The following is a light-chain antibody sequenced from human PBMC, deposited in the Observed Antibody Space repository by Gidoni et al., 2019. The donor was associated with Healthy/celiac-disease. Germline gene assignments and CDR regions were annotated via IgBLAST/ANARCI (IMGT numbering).Light chain of an antibody. CDR1: QSVSSN. J-gene: IGKJ5*01. V-gene: IGKV3-15*01. CDR2: GAS. Sequence: EIVMTKSPATLSVSPGERATLSCRASQSVSSNLPWYQQQPGQAPRRLIYGASTRATGIPARFSGSGSGTEFTLTISSLQSEDFAVYYCQQYNNCLSITFGQGTRLEIK. CDR3: QQYNNCLSIT.